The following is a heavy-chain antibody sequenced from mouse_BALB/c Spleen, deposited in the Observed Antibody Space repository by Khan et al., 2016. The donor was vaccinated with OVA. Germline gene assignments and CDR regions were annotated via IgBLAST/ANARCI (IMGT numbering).Heavy chain of an antibody. J-gene: IGHJ2*01. CDR2: INPSSGYT. V-gene: IGHV1-4*01. CDR1: GYTFTNYT. CDR3: ARIPIPPYYFDY. Sequence: QIQLVQSGAELARPGASVKMSCKASGYTFTNYTMHWVKQRPGQGLEWIGYINPSSGYTNYNQNFNDKATLTTDRSSSTAYMQLSSLTSDDSAVYYCARIPIPPYYFDYGGQGTTLTVSS.